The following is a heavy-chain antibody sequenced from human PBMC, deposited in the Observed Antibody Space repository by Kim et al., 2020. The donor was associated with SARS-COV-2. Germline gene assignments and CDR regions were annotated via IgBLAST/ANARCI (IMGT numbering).Heavy chain of an antibody. D-gene: IGHD3-22*01. J-gene: IGHJ2*01. CDR1: GGSISSSSYY. CDR2: IYYSGST. V-gene: IGHV4-39*07. Sequence: SETLSLTCTVSGGSISSSSYYWGWIRQPPGKGLEWIGSIYYSGSTYYNPSLKSRVTISVDTSKNQFSLKLSSVTAADTAVYYCARGYYDSSGYCLDLWGRGTLVTVSS. CDR3: ARGYYDSSGYCLDL.